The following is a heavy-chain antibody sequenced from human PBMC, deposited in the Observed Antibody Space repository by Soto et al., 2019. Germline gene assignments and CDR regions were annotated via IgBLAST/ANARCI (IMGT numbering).Heavy chain of an antibody. CDR2: ISGSGGST. D-gene: IGHD5-18*01. CDR1: GFTFSSYA. J-gene: IGHJ4*02. V-gene: IGHV3-23*01. CDR3: ANRGYSYGLDF. Sequence: EVQLLESGGGLVQPGGSLRLSCAASGFTFSSYAMSWVRQAPGKGLEWVSVISGSGGSTYYADSVKGRFTISRDNSKNTLDLQMNSLRAEDTAVYYCANRGYSYGLDFWGQGTLVTVSS.